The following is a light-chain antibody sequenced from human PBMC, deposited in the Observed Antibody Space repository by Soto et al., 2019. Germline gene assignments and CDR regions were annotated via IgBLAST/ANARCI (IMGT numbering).Light chain of an antibody. CDR1: SSNIGSNT. V-gene: IGLV1-44*01. CDR2: SNN. CDR3: AAWDDSLNGYV. J-gene: IGLJ1*01. Sequence: QSALTQPPSASGTPGRRVVISCSGSSSNIGSNTVNWYQQLPGTAPKLLIYSNNHRPSGVPDRFSGSNSGTSASLAISGLQSDDEADYYCAAWDDSLNGYVFATGTKVTVL.